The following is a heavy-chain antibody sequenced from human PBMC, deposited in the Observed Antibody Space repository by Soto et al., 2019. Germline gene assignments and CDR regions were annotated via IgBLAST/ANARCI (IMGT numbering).Heavy chain of an antibody. D-gene: IGHD3-22*01. Sequence: QVHLVESGGGVVQPGTSVRLSCAATGFSFHYYDMHWVRQAPGKGLEWVTVISYDGSTKDYADSVKGRFTISRDNSKGTVNLQMNNLRPEDTAVYYCARDWRKVLVPADYQSTGFFSTYWGQGTLVSVSS. CDR1: GFSFHYYD. CDR2: ISYDGSTK. CDR3: ARDWRKVLVPADYQSTGFFSTY. V-gene: IGHV3-30-3*01. J-gene: IGHJ4*02.